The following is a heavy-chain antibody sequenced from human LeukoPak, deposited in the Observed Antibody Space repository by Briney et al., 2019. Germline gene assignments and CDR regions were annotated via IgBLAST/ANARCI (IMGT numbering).Heavy chain of an antibody. V-gene: IGHV1-18*01. J-gene: IGHJ4*02. D-gene: IGHD3-22*01. CDR3: ARVYDSSGYYYRGLDY. CDR1: GYTFTSYG. Sequence: ASVKVSCKASGYTFTSYGISWVRQAPGQGLEWMGWISAYNGNTNYAQKLQGRVTMTTDTSTSTAYMELRSLRSDDTAVYYCARVYDSSGYYYRGLDYWGQGTLVTVSS. CDR2: ISAYNGNT.